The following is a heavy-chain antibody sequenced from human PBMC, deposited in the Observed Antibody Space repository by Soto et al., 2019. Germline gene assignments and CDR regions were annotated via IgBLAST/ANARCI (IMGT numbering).Heavy chain of an antibody. D-gene: IGHD3-3*01. CDR2: IIPIFGTA. CDR1: GGTFSSYA. J-gene: IGHJ6*02. Sequence: SVKVSCKASGGTFSSYAISWVRQAPGQGLEWMGGIIPIFGTANYAQKFQGRVTITADESTSTAYMELSSLRSEDTAVYYCAKSPGNVLRFLEWLLPMDVWGQGTTVTVSS. CDR3: AKSPGNVLRFLEWLLPMDV. V-gene: IGHV1-69*13.